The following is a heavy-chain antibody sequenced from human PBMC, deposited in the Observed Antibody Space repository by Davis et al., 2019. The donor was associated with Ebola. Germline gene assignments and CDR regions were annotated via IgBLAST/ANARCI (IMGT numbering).Heavy chain of an antibody. CDR1: GFTFSAYC. Sequence: GESLKISCAASGFTFSAYCIHWVRQLPGKGLEYVSSINYDGDHRFYANSVRGRFTVSRDNSKNMVYLQMGSLRPEDMGVYYCARDLAVCNSGNCFPYYDYGMDVWGQGTTVTVSS. CDR3: ARDLAVCNSGNCFPYYDYGMDV. D-gene: IGHD2-21*01. V-gene: IGHV3-64*01. CDR2: INYDGDHR. J-gene: IGHJ6*02.